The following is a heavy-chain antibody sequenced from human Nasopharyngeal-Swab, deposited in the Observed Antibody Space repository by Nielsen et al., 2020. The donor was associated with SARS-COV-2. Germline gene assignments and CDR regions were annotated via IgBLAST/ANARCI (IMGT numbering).Heavy chain of an antibody. CDR1: GGSLSDYH. CDR3: AGHPAGFDY. Sequence: SQTLSLTCAVYGGSLSDYHWSWIRQPPGKGLEWIGEMKPSGRTNYNPSLKSRVAISIDTSKNQFFLNLRSVTAADTAVFYCAGHPAGFDYWGQGTLVTVSS. V-gene: IGHV4-34*01. J-gene: IGHJ4*02. CDR2: MKPSGRT.